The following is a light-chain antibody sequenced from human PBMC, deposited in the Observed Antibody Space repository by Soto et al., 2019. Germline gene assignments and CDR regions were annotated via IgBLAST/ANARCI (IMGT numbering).Light chain of an antibody. Sequence: EIVLTQSPCTLSLSPGERATLSCRASQSVTNSYLAWYQQKPAQAPRFLIYGASSRATGVPDRFSGSGSGTDFTLTISSLEPEDFALYFCQQYGSSPITFGQGARPEIK. V-gene: IGKV3-20*01. CDR3: QQYGSSPIT. J-gene: IGKJ5*01. CDR2: GAS. CDR1: QSVTNSY.